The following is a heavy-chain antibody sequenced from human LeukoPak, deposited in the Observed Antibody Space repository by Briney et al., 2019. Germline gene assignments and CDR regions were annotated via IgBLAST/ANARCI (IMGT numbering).Heavy chain of an antibody. CDR3: ANSRYDSSGYYGIIGY. CDR2: ISSSSSYI. Sequence: GGSLRLSCAASGFTFSSYSMNWVRQAPGKGLEWVSSISSSSSYIYYADSVKGRFTISRDNAKNPLYLQMNSLRAEDTAVYYCANSRYDSSGYYGIIGYWGQGTLVTVSS. J-gene: IGHJ4*02. CDR1: GFTFSSYS. D-gene: IGHD3-22*01. V-gene: IGHV3-21*01.